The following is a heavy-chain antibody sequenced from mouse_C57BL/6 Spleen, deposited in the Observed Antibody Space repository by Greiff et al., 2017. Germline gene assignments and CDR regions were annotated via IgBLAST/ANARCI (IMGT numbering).Heavy chain of an antibody. Sequence: EVKLQESGGDLVKPGGSLKLSCAASGFTFSSYGMSWVRQTPDKRLEWVATISSGGSYTYYPDNVKGRFTISRDNAKNTLYLQMSSLKSEDTAMNYCARRGTTVVANFDYWGQGTTLTVSS. D-gene: IGHD1-1*01. CDR2: ISSGGSYT. V-gene: IGHV5-6*02. CDR3: ARRGTTVVANFDY. J-gene: IGHJ2*01. CDR1: GFTFSSYG.